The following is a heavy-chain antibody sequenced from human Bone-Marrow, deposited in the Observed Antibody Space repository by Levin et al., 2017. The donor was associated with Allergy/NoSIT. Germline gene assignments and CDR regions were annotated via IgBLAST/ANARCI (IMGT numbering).Heavy chain of an antibody. CDR2: ISGSGGDT. CDR3: AKDRSLERRGIFDY. V-gene: IGHV3-23*01. CDR1: GFTFSSYA. Sequence: GGSLRLSCAASGFTFSSYAMSWVRQAPGKGLEWVSAISGSGGDTYYADSVKGRFTISRDNSKNTLYLRMNSLRAEDTAVYFCAKDRSLERRGIFDYWGQGTLVTVSS. J-gene: IGHJ4*02. D-gene: IGHD1-1*01.